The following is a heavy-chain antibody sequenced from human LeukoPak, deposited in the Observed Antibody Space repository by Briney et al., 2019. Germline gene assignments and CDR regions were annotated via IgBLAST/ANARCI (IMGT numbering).Heavy chain of an antibody. CDR3: AEVLSGSYDY. D-gene: IGHD1-26*01. CDR2: IYYSGST. J-gene: IGHJ4*02. V-gene: IGHV4-59*12. Sequence: SETLSLTCTVSGGSISSYYWSWIRQPPGKGLEWIGYIYYSGSTNYNPSLKSRVTISVDTSKNQFSLKLSSVTAADMAVYYCAEVLSGSYDYWGQGTLVTVSS. CDR1: GGSISSYY.